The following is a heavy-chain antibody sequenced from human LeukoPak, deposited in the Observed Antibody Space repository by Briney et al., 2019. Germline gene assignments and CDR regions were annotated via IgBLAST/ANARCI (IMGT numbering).Heavy chain of an antibody. Sequence: GGSLRLSCAASGFTFSSYAMSWVRQAPGKGLEWVSTIISGADRTQYADSVKGRFTISRDNSKNTLYLQMNSLRAEDTAVYYCVKDGRGDNILNESWGQGTLVTVSS. D-gene: IGHD3-9*01. J-gene: IGHJ5*02. CDR2: IISGADRT. V-gene: IGHV3-23*01. CDR1: GFTFSSYA. CDR3: VKDGRGDNILNES.